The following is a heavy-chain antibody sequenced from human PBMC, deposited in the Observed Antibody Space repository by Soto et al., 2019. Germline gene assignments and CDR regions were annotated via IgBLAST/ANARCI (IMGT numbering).Heavy chain of an antibody. V-gene: IGHV3-23*01. D-gene: IGHD3-22*01. J-gene: IGHJ4*02. CDR3: AKDPSFFYDSSSYHYLDY. CDR1: GFTFSSYA. Sequence: EVQLLESGGGLVQPGGSLRLSCAASGFTFSSYAMSWVRQAPGKGLEWVSAISGSGGNTYYADSVKGRFTISRDNSKNTLYLQMNSLRAEDTAVYYCAKDPSFFYDSSSYHYLDYWGQGTLVTVSS. CDR2: ISGSGGNT.